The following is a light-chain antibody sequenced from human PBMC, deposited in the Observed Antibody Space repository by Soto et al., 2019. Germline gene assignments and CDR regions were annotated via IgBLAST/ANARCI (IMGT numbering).Light chain of an antibody. Sequence: DIVMTQSPDSLAVSLGERATINCKSSQSVLYSSNNKNYLAWYQQKPGQPPKLLIYWASTRESGVPDRFSGSGSGTDFTLTIGSLQAEDGAVYYCQQYYSTPITFGQGTRLEIK. J-gene: IGKJ5*01. CDR2: WAS. CDR1: QSVLYSSNNKNY. CDR3: QQYYSTPIT. V-gene: IGKV4-1*01.